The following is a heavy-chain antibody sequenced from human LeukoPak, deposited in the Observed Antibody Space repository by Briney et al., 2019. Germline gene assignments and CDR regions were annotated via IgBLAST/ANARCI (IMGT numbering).Heavy chain of an antibody. CDR1: GGTFIRYA. CDR2: IITIFGTA. D-gene: IGHD2-15*01. V-gene: IGHV1-69*06. CDR3: ARIYCNGCSCYHSRGVFDI. J-gene: IGHJ3*02. Sequence: ASVKVSCKGSGGTFIRYAIRRVRQAPGQRLEWMGGIITIFGTAKYAQKIQGGVTITADKSTSTASMELSSLRSEDTALYYCARIYCNGCSCYHSRGVFDIGGQGTIVTVSS.